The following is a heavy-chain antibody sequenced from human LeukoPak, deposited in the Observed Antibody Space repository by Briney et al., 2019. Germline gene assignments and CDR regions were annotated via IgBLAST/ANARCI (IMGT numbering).Heavy chain of an antibody. CDR1: GGSLSDYY. CDR2: ISHRGRT. J-gene: IGHJ1*01. CDR3: ARGTGAGD. Sequence: SETLSLTCAVYGGSLSDYYWSWIRQSPGKGLEWIGEISHRGRTYYNLSLKSRVTISIDTSKNQFSLKVNSVSAADTGVYYCARGTGAGDWGQGTLVTVSS. V-gene: IGHV4-34*01. D-gene: IGHD6-13*01.